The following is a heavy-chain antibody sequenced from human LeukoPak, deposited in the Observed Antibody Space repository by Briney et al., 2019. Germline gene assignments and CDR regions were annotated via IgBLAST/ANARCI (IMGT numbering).Heavy chain of an antibody. CDR3: ARGLKWQSPEVRCGMDV. CDR1: GGSISSGGYS. J-gene: IGHJ6*02. CDR2: IYYSGST. Sequence: SQTLSLTCTVSGGSISSGGYSWSWIRQHPGKGLEWIGYIYYSGSTYYNPSLKSRVTISVDTSKNQFSLKLSSVTAADTAVYYCARGLKWQSPEVRCGMDVWGQGTTVTVSS. D-gene: IGHD1-14*01. V-gene: IGHV4-31*03.